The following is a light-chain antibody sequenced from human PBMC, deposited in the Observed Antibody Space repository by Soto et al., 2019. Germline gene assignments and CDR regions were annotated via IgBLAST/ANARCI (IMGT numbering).Light chain of an antibody. CDR2: QIS. CDR3: MQATQLRT. CDR1: QSLVHSDGNTY. Sequence: DIVMTQTPLSSPVTLGQPASISCRSSQSLVHSDGNTYLSWLHQRLGQPPRLLIYQISKRFSGVPDRFSGSGAGTDFTLKISRVESEDVGIYYCMQATQLRTFGQGTKVEIK. J-gene: IGKJ1*01. V-gene: IGKV2-24*01.